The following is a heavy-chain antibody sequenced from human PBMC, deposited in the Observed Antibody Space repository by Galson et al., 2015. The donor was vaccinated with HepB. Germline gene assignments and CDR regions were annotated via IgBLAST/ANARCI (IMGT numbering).Heavy chain of an antibody. CDR1: GFSFRDYG. J-gene: IGHJ6*02. Sequence: SLRLSCAATGFSFRDYGVHWVRQAPGKGLEWVTVISYDGTNKYYAASVKGRFTISRDNSKNTVYLDMHSLRFEDTAVYYCTKAPGEGGYYYHGMDVWGQGTTVTVSS. CDR2: ISYDGTNK. V-gene: IGHV3-30*18. CDR3: TKAPGEGGYYYHGMDV. D-gene: IGHD3-10*01.